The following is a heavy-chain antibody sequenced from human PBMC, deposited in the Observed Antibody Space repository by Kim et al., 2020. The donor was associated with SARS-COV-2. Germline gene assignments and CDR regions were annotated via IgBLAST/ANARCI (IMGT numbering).Heavy chain of an antibody. Sequence: STNYNPSLKSRVTISVDTSKNQFSLKLSSVTAADTAVYYCARGVPGYGVYWGQGTLVTVSS. D-gene: IGHD2-2*01. V-gene: IGHV4-34*01. CDR2: ST. CDR3: ARGVPGYGVY. J-gene: IGHJ4*02.